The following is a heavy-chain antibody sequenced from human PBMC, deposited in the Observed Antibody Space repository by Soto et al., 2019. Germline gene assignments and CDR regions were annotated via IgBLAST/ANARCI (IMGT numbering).Heavy chain of an antibody. D-gene: IGHD3-16*01. CDR1: GGSISSYY. CDR3: ARGMITFGGVAYFDY. V-gene: IGHV4-59*08. J-gene: IGHJ4*02. CDR2: IYYSGST. Sequence: SETLSLTCTVSGGSISSYYWSWIRQPPGKGLEWIGYIYYSGSTNYNPSLKSRVTISVDTSKNQFSLKLSSVTAADTAVYYCARGMITFGGVAYFDYWGQGTLVTVSS.